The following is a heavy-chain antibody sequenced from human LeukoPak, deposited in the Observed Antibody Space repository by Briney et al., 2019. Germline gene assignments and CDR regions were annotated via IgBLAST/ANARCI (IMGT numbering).Heavy chain of an antibody. CDR3: AKDRRGAVAELDY. CDR1: GFTFSSYG. J-gene: IGHJ4*02. CDR2: IWYDGSNK. V-gene: IGHV3-33*06. D-gene: IGHD6-19*01. Sequence: GGSLRLSCAASGFTFSSYGMHWVRQAPGKGLEWVAVIWYDGSNKYYADSVKGRFTISRDNSKNTLYLQMNSLRAADTAVYYCAKDRRGAVAELDYWGQGTLVTVSS.